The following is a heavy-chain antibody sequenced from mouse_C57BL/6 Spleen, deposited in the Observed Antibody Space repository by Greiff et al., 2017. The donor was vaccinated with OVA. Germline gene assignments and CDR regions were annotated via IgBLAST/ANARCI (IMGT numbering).Heavy chain of an antibody. J-gene: IGHJ3*01. Sequence: DVKLVESGGGLVKPGGSLKLSCAASGFTFSDYGMHWVRQAPEKGLEWVAYISSGSSTIYYADPVKGRFTISSDNTKKALLMKKTSLRSEDTAMYYCAGGRTSWFAYWGQGTLVTVSA. V-gene: IGHV5-17*01. CDR3: AGGRTSWFAY. CDR1: GFTFSDYG. CDR2: ISSGSSTI.